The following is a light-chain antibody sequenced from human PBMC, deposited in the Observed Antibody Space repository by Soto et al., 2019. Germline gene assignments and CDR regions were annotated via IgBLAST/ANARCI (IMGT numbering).Light chain of an antibody. CDR2: EDN. Sequence: LTQPHSVSESPGKTVTISCTRSSGSIATNYVQWYQHRPGSAPTTVIYEDNQRPSGVPDRFSGSIDSSSNSASLTISGLKTEDEADYYCQSYDTTIDVVFGGGTKVTVL. CDR1: SGSIATNY. J-gene: IGLJ2*01. V-gene: IGLV6-57*04. CDR3: QSYDTTIDVV.